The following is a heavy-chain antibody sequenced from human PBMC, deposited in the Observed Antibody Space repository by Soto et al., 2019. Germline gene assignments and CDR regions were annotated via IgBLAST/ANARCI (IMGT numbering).Heavy chain of an antibody. CDR3: SSRGTLGH. Sequence: GGSLRLSCTASGFMFGDYAMSWVRQAPGKGLEWVGFIRSKVSGGTTEYAASVKGRFIISRDDSKSIAYLQMNSLKTEDTAVYYCSSRGTLGHWGQGTLVT. V-gene: IGHV3-49*04. CDR2: IRSKVSGGTT. CDR1: GFMFGDYA. D-gene: IGHD3-16*01. J-gene: IGHJ4*02.